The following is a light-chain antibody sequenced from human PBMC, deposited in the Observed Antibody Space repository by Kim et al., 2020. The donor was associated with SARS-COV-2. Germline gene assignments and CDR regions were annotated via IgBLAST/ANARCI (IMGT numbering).Light chain of an antibody. CDR2: RAS. Sequence: PGERATLSCRASRSVYGNYLAWFQQKPGQAPRLLIYRASSRATDIPDRFSGSGSETDFTLTISRLEPEDFAVYYCQQYGSSPPYTFGQGTKLEI. CDR1: RSVYGNY. J-gene: IGKJ2*01. CDR3: QQYGSSPPYT. V-gene: IGKV3-20*01.